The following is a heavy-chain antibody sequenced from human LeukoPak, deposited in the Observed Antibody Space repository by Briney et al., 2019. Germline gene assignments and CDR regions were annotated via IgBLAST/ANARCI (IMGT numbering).Heavy chain of an antibody. J-gene: IGHJ5*02. CDR2: ISGSGGTT. D-gene: IGHD6-6*01. V-gene: IGHV3-23*01. CDR1: GFIFRSYA. CDR3: AIVVAARQGTIDP. Sequence: PGGSLRLSFAGSGFIFRSYAMRGLGQAPGKGREWVSAISGSGGTTYYADSVKGRFTISRDNSKSTLYVQMNSLRAEDTAVYYCAIVVAARQGTIDPWGQGTLVTISS.